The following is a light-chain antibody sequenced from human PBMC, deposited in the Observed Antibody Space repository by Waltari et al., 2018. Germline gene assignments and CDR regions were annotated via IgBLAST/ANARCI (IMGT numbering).Light chain of an antibody. CDR3: FSYAGSDTVV. CDR1: SSDVGGYNY. CDR2: KVN. V-gene: IGLV2-8*01. J-gene: IGLJ1*01. Sequence: QSALTQPPSASGSPGQSVTISCTGTSSDVGGYNYVSWYQQHPGKVPKLIFYKVNKRPAGVPDRCSGTKTGNTAALTVSGLQAKDESDYYCFSYAGSDTVVFGSGTRITVL.